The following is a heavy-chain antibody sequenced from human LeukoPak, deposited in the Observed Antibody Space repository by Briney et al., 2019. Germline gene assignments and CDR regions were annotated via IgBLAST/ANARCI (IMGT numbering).Heavy chain of an antibody. CDR1: GFTFRNYL. J-gene: IGHJ6*02. V-gene: IGHV3-23*01. D-gene: IGHD5-12*01. CDR3: AKLVGYDPTWFGMDV. CDR2: ISGSGGST. Sequence: PGGSLRLSCAASGFTFRNYLMNWVRQAPGKGLEWVSAISGSGGSTCYADSVKGRFTISRDNSKNTLYLQMNSLRAEDTAVYYCAKLVGYDPTWFGMDVWGQGTTVTVSS.